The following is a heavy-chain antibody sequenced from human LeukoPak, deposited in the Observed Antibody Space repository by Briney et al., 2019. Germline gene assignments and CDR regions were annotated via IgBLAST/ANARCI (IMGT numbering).Heavy chain of an antibody. V-gene: IGHV1-8*01. Sequence: EASVKLSCKASGYTFTSYNINWVRQAPGQGLEWMGGMNPNSGNTGYAQKFQGRVTMTEDTSTDTAYMELSSLRPEDTAVYYCATDPSPGYCSSTSCSNYWGQGTLVTVPP. J-gene: IGHJ4*02. D-gene: IGHD2-2*01. CDR3: ATDPSPGYCSSTSCSNY. CDR1: GYTFTSYN. CDR2: MNPNSGNT.